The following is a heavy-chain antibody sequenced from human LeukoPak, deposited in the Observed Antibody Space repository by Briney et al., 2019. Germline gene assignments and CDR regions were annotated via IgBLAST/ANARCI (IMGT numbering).Heavy chain of an antibody. J-gene: IGHJ4*02. D-gene: IGHD3-16*01. CDR1: GFTFSNYG. V-gene: IGHV3-30*18. Sequence: PGTSLRLPCVASGFTFSNYGMHWVRQAPGKGLEWVATITYDGSSEYYADSVKGRFTVSRDNSKNTLYLQMSSLKTEDTAVYYCAKRGDGGHKSLEYWGQGTLVIVSS. CDR2: ITYDGSSE. CDR3: AKRGDGGHKSLEY.